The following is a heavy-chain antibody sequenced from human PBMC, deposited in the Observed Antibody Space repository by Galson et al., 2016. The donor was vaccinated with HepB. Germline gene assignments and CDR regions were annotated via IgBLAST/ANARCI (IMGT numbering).Heavy chain of an antibody. V-gene: IGHV6-1*01. CDR3: ARVRSYNLHDGVFDY. D-gene: IGHD1-20*01. CDR1: GDSVSSNSAA. J-gene: IGHJ4*02. CDR2: TYYRSKWYN. Sequence: CAISGDSVSSNSAAWNWIRQSPSRGLEWLGRTYYRSKWYNGYAASVKSRTTINPDTSKNRFSLQLRSVTPEDTAVYYCARVRSYNLHDGVFDYWGQGILVTVSS.